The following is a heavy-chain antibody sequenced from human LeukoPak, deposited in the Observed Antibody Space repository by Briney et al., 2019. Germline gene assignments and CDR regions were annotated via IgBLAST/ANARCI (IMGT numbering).Heavy chain of an antibody. CDR1: GFTFSSYA. J-gene: IGHJ6*02. D-gene: IGHD3-3*01. CDR3: AKHKYYDFWSGYYTSAQYYYYGMDV. V-gene: IGHV3-23*01. CDR2: ISGSGGST. Sequence: GGSLRLSCAASGFTFSSYAMSWVRQAPGKGLEWVSAISGSGGSTYYADSVKGRFTISRDNSKNTLYLQMTSLRAEDTAVYYCAKHKYYDFWSGYYTSAQYYYYGMDVGGQGTTATVS.